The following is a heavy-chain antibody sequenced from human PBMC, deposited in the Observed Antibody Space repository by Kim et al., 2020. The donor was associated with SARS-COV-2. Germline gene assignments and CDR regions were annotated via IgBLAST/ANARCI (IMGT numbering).Heavy chain of an antibody. D-gene: IGHD2-21*02. J-gene: IGHJ2*01. CDR3: AREPIVVVTAIPLNLNWYFDL. Sequence: SETLSLTCAVSGGSISSSNWWSWVRQPPGKGLEWIGEIYHSGSTNYNPSLKSRVTISVDKSKNQSSLKLSSVTAADTAVYYCAREPIVVVTAIPLNLNWYFDLWGRGTLVTVSS. CDR1: GGSISSSNW. CDR2: IYHSGST. V-gene: IGHV4-4*02.